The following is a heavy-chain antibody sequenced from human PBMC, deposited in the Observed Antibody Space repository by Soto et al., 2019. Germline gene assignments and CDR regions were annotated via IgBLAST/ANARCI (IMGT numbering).Heavy chain of an antibody. Sequence: ASVKVSCKTSGYTFTSYGISWVRQAPGQGLEWMGWISAYNGNTNYAQKLQGRVTMTTDTSTSTAYLELRSLRSDDTAVYYCARDQDYYASSGYYVNWGQGXLVTVYS. V-gene: IGHV1-18*04. D-gene: IGHD3-22*01. CDR3: ARDQDYYASSGYYVN. CDR1: GYTFTSYG. CDR2: ISAYNGNT. J-gene: IGHJ4*02.